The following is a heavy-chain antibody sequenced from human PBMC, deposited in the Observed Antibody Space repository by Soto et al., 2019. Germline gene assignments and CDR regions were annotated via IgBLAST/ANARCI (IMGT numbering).Heavy chain of an antibody. CDR3: ARLVGYYAPLDV. D-gene: IGHD3-3*01. Sequence: QVQLVQSGAEVKKPGASVKVSCKASGYTFTSDAMHWVRQAPGRRLEWMGWINAGNGNTKYSQKFQGRVTITRDTSASTAYMELSSLRSEDTAVYYCARLVGYYAPLDVWGQGTTVTVSS. CDR2: INAGNGNT. V-gene: IGHV1-3*01. J-gene: IGHJ6*02. CDR1: GYTFTSDA.